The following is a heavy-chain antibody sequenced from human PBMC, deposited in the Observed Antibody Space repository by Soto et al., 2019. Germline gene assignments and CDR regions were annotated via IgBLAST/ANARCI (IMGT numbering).Heavy chain of an antibody. D-gene: IGHD3-9*01. V-gene: IGHV1-2*02. J-gene: IGHJ5*02. CDR1: GYTFTGYY. CDR2: INPNSGGT. CDR3: ARAQYDILTGPGFDP. Sequence: ASVKVSCKASGYTFTGYYMHWVRQAPGQGLEWMGWINPNSGGTNYAQKFQGRVTMTRDTSISTAYMELSRLRSDDTAVYYCARAQYDILTGPGFDPWGQGTLVTGLL.